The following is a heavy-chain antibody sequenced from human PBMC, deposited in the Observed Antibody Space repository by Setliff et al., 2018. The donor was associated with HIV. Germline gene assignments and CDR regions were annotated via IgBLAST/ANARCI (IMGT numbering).Heavy chain of an antibody. CDR3: RWGPAAIWDAFDI. CDR1: GGTFSSYA. D-gene: IGHD2-2*01. CDR2: IIPIFGTA. J-gene: IGHJ3*02. V-gene: IGHV1-69*05. Sequence: SVKVSCKASGGTFSSYAISWVRQAPGQGLEWMGGIIPIFGTANYAQKFQGRVTITTDESTSTAYMELSSLRSEDTAVYYCRWGPAAIWDAFDIWGQGTMVTISS.